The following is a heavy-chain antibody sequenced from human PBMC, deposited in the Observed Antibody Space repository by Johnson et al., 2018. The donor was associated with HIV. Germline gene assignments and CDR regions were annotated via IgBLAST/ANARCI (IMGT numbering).Heavy chain of an antibody. J-gene: IGHJ3*02. V-gene: IGHV3-30*04. D-gene: IGHD2-21*02. CDR2: ISYDGSNK. CDR1: GFTFSSYA. Sequence: QVQLVESGGGVVQPGRSLRLSCAASGFTFSSYAMHWVRQAPGKGLEWVAVISYDGSNKYYADSVKGRFTISRDNSKNTLYLQMNSLRAEDTAVYYCAREMTHDDAFDIWGQGTMVTVSS. CDR3: AREMTHDDAFDI.